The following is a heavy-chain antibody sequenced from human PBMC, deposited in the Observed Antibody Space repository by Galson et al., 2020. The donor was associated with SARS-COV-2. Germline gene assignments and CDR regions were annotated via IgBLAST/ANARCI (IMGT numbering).Heavy chain of an antibody. CDR1: GFTFSDSA. CDR2: IRTKANNYAT. D-gene: IGHD2-15*01. V-gene: IGHV3-73*01. Sequence: QLGESLKISCAASGFTFSDSAMHWVRQASGKGLEWVGRIRTKANNYATSYAASVKGRFTISRDNSKNTAWLQMNGLTTDDTAVYYCLRLAGVSGGRIDPWGQGTLVTGSS. J-gene: IGHJ5*02. CDR3: LRLAGVSGGRIDP.